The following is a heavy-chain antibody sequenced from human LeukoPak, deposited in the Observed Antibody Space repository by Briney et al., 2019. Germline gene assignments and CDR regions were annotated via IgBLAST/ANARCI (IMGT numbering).Heavy chain of an antibody. J-gene: IGHJ4*02. D-gene: IGHD4-17*01. CDR3: AKTHYGDYGPFVY. Sequence: GGSLRLSCATSGFTFSSYAMNWVRQAPGKGLEWVSSISGSGDSIYYADSVKGRFTISRDNSKNTLFLQMNSLRAEDTAIYYCAKTHYGDYGPFVYWGQGTLVTVSS. V-gene: IGHV3-23*01. CDR2: ISGSGDSI. CDR1: GFTFSSYA.